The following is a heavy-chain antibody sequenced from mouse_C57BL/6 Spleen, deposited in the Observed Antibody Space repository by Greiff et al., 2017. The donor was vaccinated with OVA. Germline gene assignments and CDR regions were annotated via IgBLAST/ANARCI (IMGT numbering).Heavy chain of an antibody. CDR3: ARGRYFDV. J-gene: IGHJ1*03. CDR2: INYDGSST. CDR1: GFTFSDYY. V-gene: IGHV5-16*01. Sequence: VMLVESEGGLVQPGSSMKLSCTASGFTFSDYYMAWVRQVPEKGLEWVANINYDGSSTYYLDSLKSRFIISRDNAKNILYLQMSSLKSEDTATYYCARGRYFDVWGTGTTVTVSS.